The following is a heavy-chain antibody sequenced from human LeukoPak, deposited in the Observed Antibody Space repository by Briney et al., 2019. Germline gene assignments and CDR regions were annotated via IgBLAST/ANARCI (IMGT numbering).Heavy chain of an antibody. CDR2: IYYSGST. CDR1: GGSISSYY. J-gene: IGHJ4*02. V-gene: IGHV4-59*01. D-gene: IGHD1-1*01. CDR3: ARGTTGTTSFDY. Sequence: SGTLSLTCTVSGGSISSYYWSWIRQPPGKGLEWIGYIYYSGSTNYNPSLKSRVTISVDTSKSQFSLKLSSVTAADTAVYYCARGTTGTTSFDYWGQGTLVTVSS.